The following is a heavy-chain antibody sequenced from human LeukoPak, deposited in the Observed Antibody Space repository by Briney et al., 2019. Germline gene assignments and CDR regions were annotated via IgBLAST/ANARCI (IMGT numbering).Heavy chain of an antibody. Sequence: PSETLSLTCAVYGGSFSGYYWSWIRQPPGKGLEWIGEINHSGSTNYNPSLKSRVTISVDTSKNQFSLKLSSVTAADTAVYYCARQKWGLGSLGGVIGRSGWFDPWGQGTLVTVSS. CDR3: ARQKWGLGSLGGVIGRSGWFDP. CDR1: GGSFSGYY. CDR2: INHSGST. D-gene: IGHD3-16*02. V-gene: IGHV4-34*01. J-gene: IGHJ5*02.